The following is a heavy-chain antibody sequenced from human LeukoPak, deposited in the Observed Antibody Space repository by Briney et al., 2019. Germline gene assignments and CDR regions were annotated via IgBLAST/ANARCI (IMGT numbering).Heavy chain of an antibody. J-gene: IGHJ4*02. V-gene: IGHV3-30*04. CDR3: ARGHSTGWYYFDY. CDR1: GFTFSTYA. D-gene: IGHD6-19*01. CDR2: ISNDGSSK. Sequence: GGSLRLSCAVSGFTFSTYAMHWVRQAPGKGLEWVAVISNDGSSKYYADSVKGRFTISRDNSKNTLYLQMNSLRGEDTAVYYCARGHSTGWYYFDYWGQGALVTVSS.